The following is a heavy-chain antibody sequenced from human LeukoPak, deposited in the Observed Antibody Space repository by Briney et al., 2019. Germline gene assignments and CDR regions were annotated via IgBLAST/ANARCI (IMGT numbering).Heavy chain of an antibody. CDR1: GFSVSTTY. CDR3: ARGTVTAPDY. D-gene: IGHD2-21*02. CDR2: IYSGGNT. Sequence: GGSLRLSCAASGFSVSTTYMPWVRQAPGKGLEWVSIIYSGGNTYYADSVKGRFTISRDNSKNTLYLQMNRLRPEDTAVYYCARGTVTAPDYWGQGTLVTVSS. J-gene: IGHJ4*02. V-gene: IGHV3-53*01.